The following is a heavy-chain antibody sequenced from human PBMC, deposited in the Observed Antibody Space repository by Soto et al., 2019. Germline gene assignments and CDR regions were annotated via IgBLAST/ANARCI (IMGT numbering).Heavy chain of an antibody. CDR1: GFTFSSYG. V-gene: IGHV3-30*18. Sequence: GGSLRLSCAASGFTFSSYGMHWVRQAPGKGLEWVAVISYDGSNKYYADSVKGRFTISRDNSKNTLYLQMNSLRAEDTAVYYCAKDLQKGGYDRDDAFDIWGQGTMVTVSS. D-gene: IGHD5-12*01. CDR2: ISYDGSNK. J-gene: IGHJ3*02. CDR3: AKDLQKGGYDRDDAFDI.